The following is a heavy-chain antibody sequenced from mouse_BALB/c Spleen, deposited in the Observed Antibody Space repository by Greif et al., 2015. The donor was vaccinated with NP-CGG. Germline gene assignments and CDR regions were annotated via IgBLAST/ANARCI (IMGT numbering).Heavy chain of an antibody. CDR3: ARGDGYYWFAY. V-gene: IGHV7-3*02. CDR1: GFTFTDYY. CDR2: IRNKANGYTT. D-gene: IGHD2-3*01. Sequence: EVKLMESGGGLVQPGGSLRLSCATSGFTFTDYYMSWVRQPPGKALEWLGFIRNKANGYTTEYSASVKGRFTISRDNSQSILYLQMNTLRAEDSATYYCARGDGYYWFAYWGQGTLVTVSA. J-gene: IGHJ3*01.